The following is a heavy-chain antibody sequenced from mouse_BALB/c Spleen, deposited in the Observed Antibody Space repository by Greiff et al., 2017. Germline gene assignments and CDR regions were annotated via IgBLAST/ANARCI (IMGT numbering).Heavy chain of an antibody. Sequence: EVMLVESGGDLVKPGGSLKLSCAASGFTFSSYGMSWVRQTPDKRLEWVATISSGGSYTYYPDSVKGRFTISRDNAKNTLYLQMSSLKSEDTAMYYCARPGTTVVAYFDYWGQGTTLTVSS. J-gene: IGHJ2*01. V-gene: IGHV5-6*02. CDR1: GFTFSSYG. D-gene: IGHD1-1*01. CDR2: ISSGGSYT. CDR3: ARPGTTVVAYFDY.